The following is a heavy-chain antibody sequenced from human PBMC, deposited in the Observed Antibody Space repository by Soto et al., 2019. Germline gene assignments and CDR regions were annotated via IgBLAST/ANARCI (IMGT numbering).Heavy chain of an antibody. CDR3: ARDRIAAGRRVDDALDM. CDR2: ISGYNGNT. V-gene: IGHV1-18*01. J-gene: IGHJ3*02. CDR1: GYSFSTCG. D-gene: IGHD6-13*01. Sequence: ASVKVSCKASGYSFSTCGFTWVRQAPGEGLEWMGWISGYNGNTNYAQKFQGRVTMTTETSTSTAYMELRSLRSDDTALYYCARDRIAAGRRVDDALDMWGQGTMVTVSS.